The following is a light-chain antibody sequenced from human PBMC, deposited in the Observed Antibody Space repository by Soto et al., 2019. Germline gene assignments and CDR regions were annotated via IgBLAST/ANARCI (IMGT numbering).Light chain of an antibody. Sequence: SYELTHPPSVSLAPGHTARITCGANNIGSKSVHWYQQKPGQAPVLVVYDDSDRPSGIPERFSGSSSGNTATLTIGRVEGGDEADYFCQVWDSGSNHYVFGTGTKVTVL. CDR2: DDS. J-gene: IGLJ1*01. V-gene: IGLV3-21*02. CDR3: QVWDSGSNHYV. CDR1: NIGSKS.